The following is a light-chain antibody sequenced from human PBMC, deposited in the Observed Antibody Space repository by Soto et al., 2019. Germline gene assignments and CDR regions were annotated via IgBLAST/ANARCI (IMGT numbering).Light chain of an antibody. CDR3: QQRSNWPPIT. V-gene: IGKV3-11*01. Sequence: EIVLTQSPATLSLSPGERATLSCRASQSVSSYLAWYQQKPGQAPRLLIYDASNRATGIPARFSGSGSGTDFTLTLSSLEPEDFAVYYCQQRSNWPPITFGQGTRLDIX. CDR2: DAS. J-gene: IGKJ5*01. CDR1: QSVSSY.